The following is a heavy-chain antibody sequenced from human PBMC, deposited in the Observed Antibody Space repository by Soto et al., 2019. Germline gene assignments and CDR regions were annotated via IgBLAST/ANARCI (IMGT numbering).Heavy chain of an antibody. CDR1: AGSCSGYY. D-gene: IGHD3-16*01. J-gene: IGHJ5*02. CDR3: AGGPIYVLGWFDP. Sequence: SETLSLPCAPYAGSCSGYYSSWIRHPPGKGLEWIGEINHSGSTNFNPSLKSRATISVDTPKNQSSLKLSSVTAAATAVDNCAGGPIYVLGWFDPWGQGTLVAVSS. CDR2: INHSGST. V-gene: IGHV4-34*01.